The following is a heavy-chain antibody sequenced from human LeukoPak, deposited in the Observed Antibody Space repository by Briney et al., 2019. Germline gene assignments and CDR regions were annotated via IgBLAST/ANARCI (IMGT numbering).Heavy chain of an antibody. CDR2: IRYDGSNK. CDR1: GFTFSIYG. CDR3: AKEKNSYSSSSGQGY. J-gene: IGHJ4*02. D-gene: IGHD6-6*01. V-gene: IGHV3-30*02. Sequence: PGGSLRLSCAASGFTFSIYGMHWVRQAPGKGLEWVAFIRYDGSNKYYADSVKGRLTISRDNSKNTLYLQMTSLRGDDTAVYYCAKEKNSYSSSSGQGYWGQGTLVTVSS.